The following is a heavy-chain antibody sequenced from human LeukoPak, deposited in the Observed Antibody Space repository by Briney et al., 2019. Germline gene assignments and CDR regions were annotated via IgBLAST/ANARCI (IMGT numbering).Heavy chain of an antibody. CDR2: ISYDGSNK. J-gene: IGHJ6*03. V-gene: IGHV3-30-3*01. D-gene: IGHD3-22*01. CDR3: ARGPCPQRLYYYYMDV. Sequence: GGSLRLSCAASGFTFSSYAMHWVRQAPGKGLEWVAVISYDGSNKYYADSVKGRFTISRDNSKNTLYLQMNSLRAEDTAVYYCARGPCPQRLYYYYMDVWGKGTTVTVSS. CDR1: GFTFSSYA.